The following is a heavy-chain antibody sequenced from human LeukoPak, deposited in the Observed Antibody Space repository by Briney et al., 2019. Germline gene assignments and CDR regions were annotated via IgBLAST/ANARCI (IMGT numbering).Heavy chain of an antibody. CDR2: IWYDGSNK. J-gene: IGHJ4*02. Sequence: GGSLRLSCAASGFTFSSYGMHWVRQAPGKGLEWVAVIWYDGSNKYYADSVKGRFTISRDNSKNTLYLQMNSLRAEDTAVYYCARVGSTSQGAEDYWGQGTLVTVSS. V-gene: IGHV3-33*01. CDR1: GFTFSSYG. CDR3: ARVGSTSQGAEDY. D-gene: IGHD6-6*01.